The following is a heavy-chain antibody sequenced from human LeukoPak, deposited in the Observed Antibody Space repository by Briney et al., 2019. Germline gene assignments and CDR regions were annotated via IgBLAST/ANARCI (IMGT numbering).Heavy chain of an antibody. V-gene: IGHV1-2*02. CDR1: GYTFTSYD. CDR2: INPNSGGT. CDR3: ARVLGDTAIIFDY. D-gene: IGHD5-18*01. Sequence: ASVKVSCKASGYTFTSYDINWVRQATGQGLEWMGWINPNSGGTNYAQKFQGRVTMTRDTSISTAYMELSRLRSDDTAVYYCARVLGDTAIIFDYWGQGTLVTVSS. J-gene: IGHJ4*02.